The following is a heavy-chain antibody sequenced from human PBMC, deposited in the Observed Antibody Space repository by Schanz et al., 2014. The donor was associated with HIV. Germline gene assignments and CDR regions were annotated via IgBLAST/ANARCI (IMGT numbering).Heavy chain of an antibody. D-gene: IGHD3-22*01. CDR3: ARPDYYDTRGFGD. CDR2: IWYDGTNK. V-gene: IGHV3-33*01. CDR1: GFTFNYYG. J-gene: IGHJ4*02. Sequence: QVQLVESGGGVVQPGRSLRLSCAASGFTFNYYGMHWVRQAPGKGLEWVGVIWYDGTNKYYADSVKGRFTISRDNSKNTVDLQMNSLRAEDTAVYYCARPDYYDTRGFGDWGRGTLVTVSS.